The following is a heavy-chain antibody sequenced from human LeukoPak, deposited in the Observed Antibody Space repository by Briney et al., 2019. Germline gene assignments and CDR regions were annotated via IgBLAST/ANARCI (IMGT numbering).Heavy chain of an antibody. CDR2: INPSGGST. J-gene: IGHJ6*03. CDR1: GYTFTSYY. V-gene: IGHV1-46*01. CDR3: ARDRAQGLRYFDWLAYYYMDV. Sequence: ASVKVSCKASGYTFTSYYMHWVRQAPGQGLEWMGIINPSGGSTSYAQKFQGRVTMTRDMSTSTVYMELSSLRSEDTAVYYCARDRAQGLRYFDWLAYYYMDVWGKGTTVTVSS. D-gene: IGHD3-9*01.